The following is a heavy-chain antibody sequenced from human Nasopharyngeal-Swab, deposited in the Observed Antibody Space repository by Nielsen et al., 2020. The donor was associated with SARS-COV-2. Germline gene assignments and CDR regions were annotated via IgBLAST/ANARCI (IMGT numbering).Heavy chain of an antibody. D-gene: IGHD2-15*01. CDR2: IIPIFGTA. CDR1: GGTFSSYA. Sequence: SVKVSCKASGGTFSSYAISWVRQAPGQGLEWMGGIIPIFGTANYAQKFQGRVTITADESTSTAYMELSSLRSEDTAVYYCASSPPPCSGGSCYPYYYYMDVWGKGTTVTVSS. J-gene: IGHJ6*03. CDR3: ASSPPPCSGGSCYPYYYYMDV. V-gene: IGHV1-69*13.